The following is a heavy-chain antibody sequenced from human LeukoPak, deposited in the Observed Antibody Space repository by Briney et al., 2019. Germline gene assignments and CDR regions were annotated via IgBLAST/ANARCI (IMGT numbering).Heavy chain of an antibody. D-gene: IGHD6-25*01. CDR2: IRYDGSNT. J-gene: IGHJ4*02. V-gene: IGHV3-30*02. CDR3: AKDRHGSAWNFDY. Sequence: PGGSLRLSCAASGFTFSSYGMHWGRQAPGKGLEWVALIRYDGSNTYYADSVKGRFTISRDNSKNTLYLQMNSLRAEDTAVYYCAKDRHGSAWNFDYWGQGTLVTVSS. CDR1: GFTFSSYG.